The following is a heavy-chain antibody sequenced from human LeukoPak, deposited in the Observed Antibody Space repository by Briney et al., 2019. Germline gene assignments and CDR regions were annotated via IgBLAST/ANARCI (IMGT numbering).Heavy chain of an antibody. V-gene: IGHV3-48*01. CDR2: ISSSSSTI. J-gene: IGHJ4*02. Sequence: GGSLRLSCAASGFTFSSYGMHWVRQAPGKGLEWVSYISSSSSTIYYADSVKGRFTISRDNAKNSLYLQMNSLRAEDTAVYYCAGDRGVWVTTFRDYWGQGTLVTVSS. CDR1: GFTFSSYG. CDR3: AGDRGVWVTTFRDY. D-gene: IGHD3-10*01.